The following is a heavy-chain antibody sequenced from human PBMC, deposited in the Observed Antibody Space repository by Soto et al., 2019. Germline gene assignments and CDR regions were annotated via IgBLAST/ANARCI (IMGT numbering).Heavy chain of an antibody. D-gene: IGHD3-10*01. Sequence: EVQLLESGGGLVQPGGSLRLSCAASGFTFSSYAMSWVRQAPGKGLEWVSAISGSGGSTYYADSVKGRFTISRDTSKNTLYLQMNSLRAEDTVVYYGAKGQLLWLGYFDYWGQGTLVTVSS. V-gene: IGHV3-23*01. CDR3: AKGQLLWLGYFDY. CDR2: ISGSGGST. CDR1: GFTFSSYA. J-gene: IGHJ4*02.